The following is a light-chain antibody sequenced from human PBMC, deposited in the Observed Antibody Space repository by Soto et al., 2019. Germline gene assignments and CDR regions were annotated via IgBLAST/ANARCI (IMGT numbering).Light chain of an antibody. Sequence: EIALTQSPATLSLSPGERAILSCRASQSVSTCLAWFQQKPGQPPRLLIYNASNRTTGIPARFSGSGSVTDFTLTISSLEPEDFAVYYCQQRGGWPPITFGQGTRLEIK. CDR1: QSVSTC. J-gene: IGKJ5*01. V-gene: IGKV3-11*01. CDR2: NAS. CDR3: QQRGGWPPIT.